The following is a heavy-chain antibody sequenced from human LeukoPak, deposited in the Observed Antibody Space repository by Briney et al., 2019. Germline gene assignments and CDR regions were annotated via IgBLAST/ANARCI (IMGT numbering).Heavy chain of an antibody. J-gene: IGHJ4*02. Sequence: GGSLRLSCVASGFTFSSYSMNWVRQAPGKGLEWVSSISSSSSYIYYADSVKGRFTISRDNAKNSLYLQMNSLRAEDTAVYYCARDDGSYSRSPGFDNWGQGTLVTVSS. CDR2: ISSSSSYI. V-gene: IGHV3-21*01. D-gene: IGHD1-26*01. CDR3: ARDDGSYSRSPGFDN. CDR1: GFTFSSYS.